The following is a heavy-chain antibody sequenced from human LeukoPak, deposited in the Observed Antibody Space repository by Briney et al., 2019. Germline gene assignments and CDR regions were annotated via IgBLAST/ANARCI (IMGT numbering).Heavy chain of an antibody. CDR1: GGSISSYY. D-gene: IGHD3-10*01. CDR2: IYYSGST. Sequence: PSETLSLTCTVSGGSISSYYWSWIRQPPGEGLEWIGYIYYSGSTNYNPSLKSRVTISVDTSKNQFSLKLSSVTAADTAVYYCARHPSYGSGSYFQTPLYYFDYWGQGTLVTVSS. V-gene: IGHV4-59*08. CDR3: ARHPSYGSGSYFQTPLYYFDY. J-gene: IGHJ4*02.